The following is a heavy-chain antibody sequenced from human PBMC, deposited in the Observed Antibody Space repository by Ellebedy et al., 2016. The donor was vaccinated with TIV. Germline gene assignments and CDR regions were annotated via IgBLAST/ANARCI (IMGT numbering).Heavy chain of an antibody. CDR2: ISYDGSNK. CDR1: GFTFSSYG. CDR3: AKDPSFGSLDY. J-gene: IGHJ4*02. V-gene: IGHV3-30*18. Sequence: GESLKISCAASGFTFSSYGMHWVRQAPGKGLEWVAVISYDGSNKYYADSVKGRFTISRDNSKNTLYLQMNSLRAEDTAVYYCAKDPSFGSLDYWGQGTLVTVSS. D-gene: IGHD3-16*01.